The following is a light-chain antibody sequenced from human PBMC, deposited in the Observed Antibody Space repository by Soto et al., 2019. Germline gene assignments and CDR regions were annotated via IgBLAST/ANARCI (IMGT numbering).Light chain of an antibody. J-gene: IGKJ1*01. CDR2: DAS. Sequence: EIVLTQSPGTLSLCPGERATLSCRASQSVSSYLAWYQQKPGQAPRLLIYDASTRATGISARFSGSGSGTDFTLTISSLEPEDFAVYYCQQRSNWPVTFGQGTKVEVK. CDR1: QSVSSY. V-gene: IGKV3-11*01. CDR3: QQRSNWPVT.